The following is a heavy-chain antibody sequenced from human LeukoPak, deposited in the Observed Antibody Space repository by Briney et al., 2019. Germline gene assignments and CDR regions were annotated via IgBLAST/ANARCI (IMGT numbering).Heavy chain of an antibody. CDR3: VRGQLERPFDFYYGMDV. CDR1: GSTFSSYW. V-gene: IGHV3-74*01. D-gene: IGHD1-1*01. J-gene: IGHJ6*04. Sequence: GGSLRLSCEASGSTFSSYWMHWVRQGPGKGLVWVARINGDEGRTTYADSVRDRFTISRDNAKNTLYLQMNSLRAEDTAVYYCVRGQLERPFDFYYGMDVWGKGTTVTVSS. CDR2: INGDEGRT.